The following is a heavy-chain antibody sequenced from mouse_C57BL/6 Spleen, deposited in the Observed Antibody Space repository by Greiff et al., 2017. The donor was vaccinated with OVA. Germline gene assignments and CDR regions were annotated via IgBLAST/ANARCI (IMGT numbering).Heavy chain of an antibody. Sequence: VQLQQPGAELVKPGASVKMSCKASGYTFTSYWITWVKQRPGQGLEWIGDIYPGSGSTNYNEKFKSKATLTVDTSSSTAYMQLSSLTSEDSAVYYCAFYYGSSRYFDVWGTGTTVTVSS. CDR2: IYPGSGST. CDR3: AFYYGSSRYFDV. CDR1: GYTFTSYW. V-gene: IGHV1-55*01. D-gene: IGHD1-1*01. J-gene: IGHJ1*03.